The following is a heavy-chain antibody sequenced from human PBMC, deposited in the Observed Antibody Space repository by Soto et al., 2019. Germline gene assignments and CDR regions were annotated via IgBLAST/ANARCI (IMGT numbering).Heavy chain of an antibody. CDR2: IYDSGNT. V-gene: IGHV4-31*03. D-gene: IGHD6-25*01. J-gene: IGHJ5*02. CDR1: GGSISSSGYY. Sequence: QVQLQESGPGLVKPSQTLSLTCTVSGGSISSSGYYWSWIRQHPGKGLEWIGYIYDSGNTYYNPSRKSRVTIPVDTSKDQFALRLSSVTGADTAVYYWAREDGGGYGQRWFDPWGQGSLGTVSS. CDR3: AREDGGGYGQRWFDP.